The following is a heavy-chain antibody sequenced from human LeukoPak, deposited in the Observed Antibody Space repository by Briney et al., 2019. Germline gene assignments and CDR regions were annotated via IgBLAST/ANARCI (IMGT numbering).Heavy chain of an antibody. CDR3: ARANYGSGSYTIWFDP. D-gene: IGHD3-10*01. CDR2: IYHSGST. J-gene: IGHJ5*02. Sequence: PSETLSLTCTVSGYSISSGYYWGWIRQPPGKGLEWIGEIYHSGSTNYNPSLKSRVTISVDKSKNQFSLKLNSVTAADTAVYYCARANYGSGSYTIWFDPWGQGTLVTVSS. CDR1: GYSISSGYY. V-gene: IGHV4-38-2*02.